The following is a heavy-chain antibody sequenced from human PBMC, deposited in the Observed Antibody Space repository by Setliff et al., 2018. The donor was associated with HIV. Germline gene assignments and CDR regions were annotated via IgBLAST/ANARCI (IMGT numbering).Heavy chain of an antibody. V-gene: IGHV1-69*11. D-gene: IGHD3-3*01. Sequence: SVKVSCKASGYSFTGYYMHWVRQAPGQGLEWVGSLIPALGEPHYAQSVQGRAAITADDSTHTAYLELVNLRSDDTATFYCGRGTLYGVSDYWGPGTLVTVSS. CDR3: GRGTLYGVSDY. CDR2: LIPALGEP. J-gene: IGHJ4*02. CDR1: GYSFTGYY.